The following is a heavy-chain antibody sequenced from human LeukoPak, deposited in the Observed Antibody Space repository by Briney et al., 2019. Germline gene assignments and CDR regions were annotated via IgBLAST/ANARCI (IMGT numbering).Heavy chain of an antibody. J-gene: IGHJ6*04. CDR3: AELGITMIGGV. CDR2: VKSKREGGTI. CDR1: GFTFSNAW. V-gene: IGHV3-15*01. Sequence: PGGSLRLSCAASGFTFSNAWMSWVRQAPGKGLEWVGRVKSKREGGTIDYAAPVKGRFTISSDDSTNTLYLQMNSLRAEDTAVYYCAELGITMIGGVWGKGTTVTISS. D-gene: IGHD3-10*02.